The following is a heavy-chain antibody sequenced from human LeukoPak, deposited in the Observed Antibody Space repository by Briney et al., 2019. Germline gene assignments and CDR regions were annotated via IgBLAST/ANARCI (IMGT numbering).Heavy chain of an antibody. Sequence: GGSLRLSCAASGFTFSSYAMSWVRQAPGKGLEWVSAISGSGGSTYYADSVKGRFAISRDNTKNTLYLQMNSLRAEDTAVYYSATLDPWDIVLMVYADPRLDYWGQGTLVTVSS. V-gene: IGHV3-23*01. D-gene: IGHD2-8*01. CDR3: ATLDPWDIVLMVYADPRLDY. J-gene: IGHJ4*02. CDR2: ISGSGGST. CDR1: GFTFSSYA.